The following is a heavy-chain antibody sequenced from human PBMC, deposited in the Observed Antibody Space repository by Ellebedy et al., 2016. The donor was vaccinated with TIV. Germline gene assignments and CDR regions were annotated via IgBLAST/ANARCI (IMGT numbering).Heavy chain of an antibody. CDR3: ARDPGMAVTKGGDY. J-gene: IGHJ4*02. Sequence: GESLKISCAASGFTFISHAMNWVRQAPGKGLEWVSYISSSSSTIYYADSVKGRFTISRDNAKNSLYLQMNSLRAEDTAVYYCARDPGMAVTKGGDYWGQGTLVTVSS. V-gene: IGHV3-48*04. CDR1: GFTFISHA. CDR2: ISSSSSTI. D-gene: IGHD4-11*01.